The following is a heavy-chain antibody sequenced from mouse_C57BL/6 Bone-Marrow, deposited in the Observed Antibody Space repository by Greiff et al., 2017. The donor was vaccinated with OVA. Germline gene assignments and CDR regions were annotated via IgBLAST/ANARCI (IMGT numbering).Heavy chain of an antibody. CDR3: TRWHGSGYFFDY. CDR1: GYTFTDYE. J-gene: IGHJ2*01. CDR2: IDPETGGT. D-gene: IGHD1-1*01. V-gene: IGHV1-15*01. Sequence: QVQLQQSGAELVRPGASVTLSCKASGYTFTDYEMHWVKQTPVHGLEWIGAIDPETGGTAYNQKFKGKAILTADKSSSTAYMELRRLTSEDSAVYYCTRWHGSGYFFDYWGQGTTLTVSS.